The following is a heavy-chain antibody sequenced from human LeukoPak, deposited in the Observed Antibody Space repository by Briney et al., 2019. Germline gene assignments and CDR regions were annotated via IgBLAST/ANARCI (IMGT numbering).Heavy chain of an antibody. V-gene: IGHV3-30*03. J-gene: IGHJ4*02. CDR1: GFTFSSYG. D-gene: IGHD4-17*01. Sequence: GGSLRLSCAASGFTFSSYGMHWVRQAPGKGLEWVAVISYDGSNKYYADSVKGRFTISRDNSKNTLYLQMNSLRAEDTAVYYCARAQRGGMTTVTIIDYWGQGTLVTVSS. CDR2: ISYDGSNK. CDR3: ARAQRGGMTTVTIIDY.